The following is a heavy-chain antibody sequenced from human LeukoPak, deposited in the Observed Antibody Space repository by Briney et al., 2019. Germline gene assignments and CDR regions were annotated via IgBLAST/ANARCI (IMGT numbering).Heavy chain of an antibody. CDR2: IVVGSGNT. V-gene: IGHV1-58*02. J-gene: IGHJ6*02. CDR1: GFTFTSSA. D-gene: IGHD3-9*01. Sequence: ASVKVSCKASGFTFTSSAMQWVRQARGQRLEWIGWIVVGSGNTNYAQKFQERVTITRDMSTSTAYMELSSLRSEDTAVYYCAASLQYYDISLHYYYGMDVWGQGTTVTVSS. CDR3: AASLQYYDISLHYYYGMDV.